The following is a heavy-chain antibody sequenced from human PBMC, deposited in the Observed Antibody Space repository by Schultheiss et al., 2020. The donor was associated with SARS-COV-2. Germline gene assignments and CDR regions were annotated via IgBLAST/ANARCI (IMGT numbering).Heavy chain of an antibody. D-gene: IGHD6-25*01. CDR1: GYSFASYW. J-gene: IGHJ4*02. V-gene: IGHV5-51*01. CDR2: IYPGDSDT. Sequence: CQGSGYSFASYWIGWVRQMPGKGLEWMGIIYPGDSDTRYSPSFEGQVSMSADKSISTAYLQWSSLKASDTAMYYCARHAVAAAPSNFDYWGQGTLVTVSS. CDR3: ARHAVAAAPSNFDY.